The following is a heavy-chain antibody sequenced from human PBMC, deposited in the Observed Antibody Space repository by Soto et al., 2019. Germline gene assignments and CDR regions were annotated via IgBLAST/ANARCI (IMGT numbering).Heavy chain of an antibody. CDR1: GGAISSYY. D-gene: IGHD3-10*01. J-gene: IGHJ6*03. Sequence: SETLSLTSTVFGGAISSYYWSWIRQPPGKGLEWIGYIYYSGSTNYNPSLKSRVTISVDTSKNQFSLKLSSVTAADTAVYYCARLYGSGSYWGPYYYYYMDVWGKGTKVTVSS. V-gene: IGHV4-59*08. CDR2: IYYSGST. CDR3: ARLYGSGSYWGPYYYYYMDV.